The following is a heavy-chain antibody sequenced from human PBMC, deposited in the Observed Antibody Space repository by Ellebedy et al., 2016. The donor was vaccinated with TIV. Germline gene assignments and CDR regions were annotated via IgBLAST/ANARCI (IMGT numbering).Heavy chain of an antibody. Sequence: MPSETLSLTCTVSGGSISSYYWSWIRQPPGKGLEWIGYIYYSGSTNYNPSLKSRVTLSVDTSKNQFSLKLSSVTAADTAVYCCARGEVTLYYYGMDVWGQGTTVTVSS. CDR2: IYYSGST. CDR1: GGSISSYY. J-gene: IGHJ6*02. CDR3: ARGEVTLYYYGMDV. V-gene: IGHV4-59*01.